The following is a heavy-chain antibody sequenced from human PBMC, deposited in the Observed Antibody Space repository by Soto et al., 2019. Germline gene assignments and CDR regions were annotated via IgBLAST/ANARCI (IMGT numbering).Heavy chain of an antibody. D-gene: IGHD3-10*01. V-gene: IGHV1-18*01. Sequence: ASVKVSCKAAGYIFITYGISWVRQAPGQGLEWMGRISTYNGNTNYAQNLQGRVTMTTDTSTSTAYMELRSLRSDDTAVYYCARDLDGSGSYYTDYWGPGTLVTVSS. CDR2: ISTYNGNT. CDR3: ARDLDGSGSYYTDY. J-gene: IGHJ4*02. CDR1: GYIFITYG.